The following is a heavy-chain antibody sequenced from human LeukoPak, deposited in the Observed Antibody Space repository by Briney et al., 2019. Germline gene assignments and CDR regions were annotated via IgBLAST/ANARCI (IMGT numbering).Heavy chain of an antibody. J-gene: IGHJ3*02. Sequence: PSETLSLTCAVHGGSFSGYYWSWIRQPPGKGLEWIGEINHSGSTNYNPSLKSRVTISVDTSKNQFSLKLSSVTAADTAVYYCARGPTYYYDSSGYSAFDIWGQGTMVTVSS. D-gene: IGHD3-22*01. V-gene: IGHV4-34*01. CDR2: INHSGST. CDR1: GGSFSGYY. CDR3: ARGPTYYYDSSGYSAFDI.